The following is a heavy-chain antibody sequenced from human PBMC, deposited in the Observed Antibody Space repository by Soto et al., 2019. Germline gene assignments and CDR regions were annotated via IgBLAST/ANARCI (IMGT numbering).Heavy chain of an antibody. CDR3: ARLGYYYGSGNLYYYYYMDV. J-gene: IGHJ6*03. D-gene: IGHD3-10*01. Sequence: PSETLSLTCTVSGGSLNISCWSWIRQPPGKGLEWIGFICYSGSTNYNPSLKSRVTISVDTSKNQFSLKLSSVTAADTAVYYCARLGYYYGSGNLYYYYYMDVWGKGTTVTVSS. V-gene: IGHV4-59*08. CDR1: GGSLNISC. CDR2: ICYSGST.